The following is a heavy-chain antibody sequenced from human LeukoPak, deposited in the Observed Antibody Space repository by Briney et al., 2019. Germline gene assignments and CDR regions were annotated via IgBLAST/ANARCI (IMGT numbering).Heavy chain of an antibody. Sequence: ASVKVSCKASGYTFTSYDINWVRQATGQGLEWMGWMNPNSGNTGYAQKFQGRVTMTRNTSISTAYMELSGLRSEDTAVYYCARKVGYDILTGHPYYYYYMDVWGKGTTVTVSS. CDR3: ARKVGYDILTGHPYYYYYMDV. V-gene: IGHV1-8*01. D-gene: IGHD3-9*01. CDR2: MNPNSGNT. J-gene: IGHJ6*03. CDR1: GYTFTSYD.